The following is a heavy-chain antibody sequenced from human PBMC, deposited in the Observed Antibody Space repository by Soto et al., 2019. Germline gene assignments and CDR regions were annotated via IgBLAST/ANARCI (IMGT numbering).Heavy chain of an antibody. CDR2: ISSSSSYI. Sequence: VQLVESGGGLVKPGGSLRLSCAASGFTFSSYSMNWVRQAPGKGLEWVSSISSSSSYIYYADSVKGRFTISRDNAKNSLYLQMNSLRAEDTAVYYCARDPRPHPRNYYYYMDVWGKGTTVTVSS. J-gene: IGHJ6*03. V-gene: IGHV3-21*01. CDR3: ARDPRPHPRNYYYYMDV. CDR1: GFTFSSYS.